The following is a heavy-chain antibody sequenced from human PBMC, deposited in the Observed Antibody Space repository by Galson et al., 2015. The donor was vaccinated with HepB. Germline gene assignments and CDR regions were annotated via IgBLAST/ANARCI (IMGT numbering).Heavy chain of an antibody. D-gene: IGHD6-19*01. Sequence: SETLSLTCAVYGESFSGYYWSWIRQSPGKGLEWIGEVNHRGSTTYNPSLKSRVTISVDTSKNQFSLSLTSVTAADTAVYYCASSGWYRGYWGQGTLVIVSS. CDR3: ASSGWYRGY. CDR1: GESFSGYY. J-gene: IGHJ4*02. CDR2: VNHRGST. V-gene: IGHV4-34*01.